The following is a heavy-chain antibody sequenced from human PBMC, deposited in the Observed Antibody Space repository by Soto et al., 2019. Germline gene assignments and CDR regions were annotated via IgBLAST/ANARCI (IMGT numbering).Heavy chain of an antibody. V-gene: IGHV1-18*01. CDR1: GYTFTSYG. Sequence: GASVKVSCKASGYTFTSYGISWVRQAPGQGLEWMGWISAYNGNTNYAQKLQGRVTMTTDTSTSTAYMELRSLRSDDTAVYYCARLTMVRGVITKYFDYWGQGTLVTVSS. J-gene: IGHJ4*02. CDR3: ARLTMVRGVITKYFDY. CDR2: ISAYNGNT. D-gene: IGHD3-10*01.